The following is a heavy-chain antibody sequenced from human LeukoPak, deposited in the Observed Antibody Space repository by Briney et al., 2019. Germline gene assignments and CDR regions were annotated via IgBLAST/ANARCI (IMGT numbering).Heavy chain of an antibody. D-gene: IGHD7-27*01. J-gene: IGHJ4*02. Sequence: SETLSLTCAVYGGSFSGYYWSWIRQPPGKGLEWIGEINHSGSTNYNPSLKSRVTISVDTSKNQFSLKLSSVTAADTAVYYCARHPGTGDYYFDYWGQGTLVTVSS. CDR3: ARHPGTGDYYFDY. CDR1: GGSFSGYY. V-gene: IGHV4-34*01. CDR2: INHSGST.